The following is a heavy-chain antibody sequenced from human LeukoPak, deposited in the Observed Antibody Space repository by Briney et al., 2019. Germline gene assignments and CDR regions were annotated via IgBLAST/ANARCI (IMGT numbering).Heavy chain of an antibody. CDR2: TYSDGST. CDR3: ARDVVAVPGSDNWFDP. CDR1: GGSLSGFY. Sequence: PPETLSLTCTVSGGSLSGFYWSWLRQSPRLGLEWIGLTYSDGSTMYNPPLTSRVTISVDTSKNKISLRLTSVTAADTAIYYCARDVVAVPGSDNWFDPWGQGTLVTVSS. V-gene: IGHV4-59*01. J-gene: IGHJ5*02. D-gene: IGHD6-19*01.